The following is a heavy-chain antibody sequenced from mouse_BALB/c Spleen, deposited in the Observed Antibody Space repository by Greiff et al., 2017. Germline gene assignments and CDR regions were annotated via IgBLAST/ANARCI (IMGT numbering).Heavy chain of an antibody. CDR2: ISSGGSYT. CDR3: TRASSDY. V-gene: IGHV5-6-4*01. CDR1: GFTFSSYT. J-gene: IGHJ2*01. Sequence: EVQLVESGGGLVKPGGSLKLSCAASGFTFSSYTMSWVRQTPEKRLEWVATISSGGSYTYYPDSVKGRFTISRDNAKNTLYLQMSSLKSEDTAMYYCTRASSDYWGQGTTLTVSS.